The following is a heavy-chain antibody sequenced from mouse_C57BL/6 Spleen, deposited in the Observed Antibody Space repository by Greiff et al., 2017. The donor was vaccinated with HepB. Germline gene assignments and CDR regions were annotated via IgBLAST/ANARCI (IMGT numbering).Heavy chain of an antibody. J-gene: IGHJ2*01. D-gene: IGHD2-5*01. CDR2: IDPENGDT. V-gene: IGHV14-4*01. CDR3: TTWSNYGY. Sequence: EVQLQQSGAELVRPGASVKLSCTASGFNIKDDYMHWVKQRPEQGLEWIGWIDPENGDTEYASKFQGKATITADTSSNTAYLQLSSLTSEDTAVYYCTTWSNYGYWGQGTTLTVSS. CDR1: GFNIKDDY.